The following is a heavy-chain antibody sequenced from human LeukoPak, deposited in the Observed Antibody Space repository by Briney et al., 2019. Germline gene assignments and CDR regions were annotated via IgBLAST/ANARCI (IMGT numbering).Heavy chain of an antibody. D-gene: IGHD2-2*01. Sequence: GGSLRLSCAASGFTFSSYGMHWVRQAPGKGLEWVAVISYDGSNKYYADSVKGRFTISRDNSKNTLYLQMNSLRAEDTAVYYCATKINDYAPFDIWGQGTTVTVSS. V-gene: IGHV3-30*03. J-gene: IGHJ6*02. CDR1: GFTFSSYG. CDR2: ISYDGSNK. CDR3: ATKINDYAPFDI.